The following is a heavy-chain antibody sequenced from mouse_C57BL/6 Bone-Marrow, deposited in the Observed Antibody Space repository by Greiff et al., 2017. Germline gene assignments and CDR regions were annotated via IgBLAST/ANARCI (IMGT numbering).Heavy chain of an antibody. V-gene: IGHV1-69*01. CDR1: GYTFTSYW. D-gene: IGHD2-4*01. Sequence: QVQLQQPGAELVMPGASVKLSCKASGYTFTSYWMHWVKQMPGQGLEWIGEIDPSDSYTNYNQKFKGKSTLTVDKSSSTAYMQLSSLTSEDSAVYYCARGGLRVAYWGQGTLVTVSA. CDR3: ARGGLRVAY. CDR2: IDPSDSYT. J-gene: IGHJ3*01.